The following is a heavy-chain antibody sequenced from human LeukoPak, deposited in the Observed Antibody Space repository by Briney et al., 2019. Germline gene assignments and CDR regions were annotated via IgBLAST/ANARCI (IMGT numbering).Heavy chain of an antibody. CDR2: INSDGSST. CDR1: GFTFSSYW. D-gene: IGHD6-19*01. V-gene: IGHV3-74*01. Sequence: PGGSLRLSCAASGFTFSSYWMHWVRQAPGKGLVWVSRINSDGSSTSYADSVKGRFTISRDNYQNTVYLQMNSLRAEDTAVYYCAKTTTGYSSGRYPGWPVDYWGQGTLVTVSS. J-gene: IGHJ4*02. CDR3: AKTTTGYSSGRYPGWPVDY.